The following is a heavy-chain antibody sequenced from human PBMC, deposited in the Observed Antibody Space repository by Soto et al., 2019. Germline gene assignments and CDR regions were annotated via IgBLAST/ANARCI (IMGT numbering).Heavy chain of an antibody. J-gene: IGHJ6*02. V-gene: IGHV4-34*01. CDR2: INHRGST. CDR3: ARGARVKIPAASGRDYYYHGLDV. Sequence: QVQLQQWGAGLLKPSETLSLTCAVYGGSFSGYYWSWIRQPPGKGLEWIGEINHRGSTNYNPSLKRRVTISVDTSKNQISLKLNSVTAADTAGYYCARGARVKIPAASGRDYYYHGLDVWGQGTAVTVSS. D-gene: IGHD6-25*01. CDR1: GGSFSGYY.